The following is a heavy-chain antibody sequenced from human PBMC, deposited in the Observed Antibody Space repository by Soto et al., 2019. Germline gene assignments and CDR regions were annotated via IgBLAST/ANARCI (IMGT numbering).Heavy chain of an antibody. CDR3: AGETSDYDILTGPTTFDI. Sequence: QVQLQQWGARLLKPSETLSLTCAVSGGSFSGYYWNWIRQPPGKGLEWIGEIDHSGSTNYNPSLKSRITISVDTSKRQISLKLSSVTAADTAVYYCAGETSDYDILTGPTTFDIWGQGTMVTVSS. J-gene: IGHJ3*02. CDR1: GGSFSGYY. CDR2: IDHSGST. V-gene: IGHV4-34*02. D-gene: IGHD3-9*01.